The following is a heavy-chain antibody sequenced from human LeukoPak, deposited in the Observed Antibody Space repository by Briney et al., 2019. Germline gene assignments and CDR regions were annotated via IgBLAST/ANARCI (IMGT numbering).Heavy chain of an antibody. CDR1: GYTLTELS. D-gene: IGHD4/OR15-4a*01. Sequence: ASVKVSCKVSGYTLTELSMHWVRQAPGKGLEWMGGFDPEDGETIYAQKFQGRVTMTEDTSTDTAYMELSSLRSEDTAVYYCATEGANYPYGTKAIDYWGQGTLVTVSS. J-gene: IGHJ4*02. CDR3: ATEGANYPYGTKAIDY. CDR2: FDPEDGET. V-gene: IGHV1-24*01.